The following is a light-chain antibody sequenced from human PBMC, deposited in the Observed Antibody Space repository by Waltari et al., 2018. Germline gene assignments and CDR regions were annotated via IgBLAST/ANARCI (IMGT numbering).Light chain of an antibody. V-gene: IGLV3-1*01. CDR1: KLGDKY. CDR2: QDT. J-gene: IGLJ2*01. Sequence: SYELTQPPSVSVSPGQTARITCSGDKLGDKYTCWYQQKPGQSPVLVISQDTKRPSGIPEGFAGSNSRNTATLTISGTQTTDEADYYCQAWDSITVVFGGGTKLTVL. CDR3: QAWDSITVV.